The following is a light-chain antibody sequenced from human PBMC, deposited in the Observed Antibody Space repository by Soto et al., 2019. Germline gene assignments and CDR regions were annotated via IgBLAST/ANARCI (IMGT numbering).Light chain of an antibody. CDR3: SSYAGSNNYV. Sequence: QSALTQPASVSGSPGQSITISCTGTSSDIGNYNYVSWYQQHPGKAPKLMIYEVSNRPSGVSYRFSGSKSGYTASLTISGLQAEDEADYYCSSYAGSNNYVFGTGTKLTVL. J-gene: IGLJ1*01. V-gene: IGLV2-14*01. CDR2: EVS. CDR1: SSDIGNYNY.